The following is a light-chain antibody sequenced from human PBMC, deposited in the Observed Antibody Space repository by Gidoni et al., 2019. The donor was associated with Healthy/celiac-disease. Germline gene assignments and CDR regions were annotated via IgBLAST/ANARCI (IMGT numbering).Light chain of an antibody. V-gene: IGKV1-39*01. J-gene: IGKJ2*01. CDR1: QSISSY. CDR2: AAS. CDR3: QQSYSTPYT. Sequence: GDRVTITCRASQSISSYLNWYQQKPGKAPKLLIYAASSLQSGVPSRFSGSGSGTDFTLTISSLQPEDFATYYCQQSYSTPYTFGQGTKLEIK.